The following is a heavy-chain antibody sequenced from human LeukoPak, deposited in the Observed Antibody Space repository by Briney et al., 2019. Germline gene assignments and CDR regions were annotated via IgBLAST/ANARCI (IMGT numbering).Heavy chain of an antibody. CDR3: ARVGCGGDCYYTLNYYYYYMDV. V-gene: IGHV4-30-4*08. D-gene: IGHD2-21*01. CDR2: IYYSAST. Sequence: PSETESLSCTVSGGSISSYYWSWIRQPPGKGLEWIGYIYYSASTYYNPSLKSRVTISVDTSKNQFSLKLSSVTAADTAVYYCARVGCGGDCYYTLNYYYYYMDVWGKGTTVTVSS. CDR1: GGSISSYY. J-gene: IGHJ6*03.